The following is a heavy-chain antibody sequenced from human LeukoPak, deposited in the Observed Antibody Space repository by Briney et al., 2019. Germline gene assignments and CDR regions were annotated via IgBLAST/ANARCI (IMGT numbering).Heavy chain of an antibody. D-gene: IGHD1-26*01. J-gene: IGHJ3*02. CDR2: ISSGGST. V-gene: IGHV3-66*01. Sequence: GGSLRLSCAASGFTVSSNYMSWVRHAPGKGPEWVSVISSGGSTYYADSVKGRFTISRDNSKNTLYLQMNSLRAGDTAVYYCARSKREAFDIWGQGTMVTVSS. CDR1: GFTVSSNY. CDR3: ARSKREAFDI.